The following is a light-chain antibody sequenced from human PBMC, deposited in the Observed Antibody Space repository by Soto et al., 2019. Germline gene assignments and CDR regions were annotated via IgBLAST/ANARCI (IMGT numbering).Light chain of an antibody. CDR1: QTINNW. Sequence: IQMTQSPSTLSASVGDRVTITCRASQTINNWLAWFQQKPGKAPKLLISKASTLESGVPSRFSGSGSGTEFTLTISSLQPDDFATYYCQQYHIYSTFGQGTKVEIK. J-gene: IGKJ1*01. CDR2: KAS. V-gene: IGKV1-5*03. CDR3: QQYHIYST.